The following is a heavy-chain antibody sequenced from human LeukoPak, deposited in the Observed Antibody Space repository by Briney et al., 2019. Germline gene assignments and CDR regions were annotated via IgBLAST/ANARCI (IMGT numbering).Heavy chain of an antibody. V-gene: IGHV4-59*08. CDR3: ASHRHNGGHHF. CDR2: TFNNGNI. D-gene: IGHD3-16*01. CDR1: GGSTSGFH. J-gene: IGHJ4*02. Sequence: SETLSLTCTVSGGSTSGFHWSWIRQPTGKGLEWIGHTFNNGNINYNPSLKSRVSISVDTSRNQFSLKLTSVTAADTAVYYCASHRHNGGHHFWGQGTLVTVSS.